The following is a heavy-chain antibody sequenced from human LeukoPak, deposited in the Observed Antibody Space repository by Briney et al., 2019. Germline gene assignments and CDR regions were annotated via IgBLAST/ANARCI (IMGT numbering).Heavy chain of an antibody. Sequence: GASVKVSCKASGYIFTGYYMHWVRQAPGQGLEWMGWINPNSGGTNYAQKFQGRVTMTRDTSISTAYMELSRLRSDDTAVYYCARLVAGTETYYGMDVWGQGTTVTVSS. J-gene: IGHJ6*02. CDR1: GYIFTGYY. CDR3: ARLVAGTETYYGMDV. D-gene: IGHD6-19*01. V-gene: IGHV1-2*02. CDR2: INPNSGGT.